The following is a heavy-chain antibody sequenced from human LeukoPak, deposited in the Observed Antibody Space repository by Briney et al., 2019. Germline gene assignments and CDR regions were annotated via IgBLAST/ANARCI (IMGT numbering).Heavy chain of an antibody. V-gene: IGHV4-59*02. D-gene: IGHD3-9*01. CDR2: IYYSGST. Sequence: SETLSLTCTVSGGSVSSYYWSWIRQPPGKGLEWIGYIYYSGSTNYNPSLKSRVSLSVDTSKNQFSLKLSSVTAADTAVYYCARAGYDILTGYCGAFDIWGQGTMVTVSS. J-gene: IGHJ3*02. CDR3: ARAGYDILTGYCGAFDI. CDR1: GGSVSSYY.